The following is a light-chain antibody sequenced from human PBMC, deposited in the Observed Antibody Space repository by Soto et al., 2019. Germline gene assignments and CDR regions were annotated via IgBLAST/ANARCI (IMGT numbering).Light chain of an antibody. CDR2: EGS. CDR3: CSYTGSSFSLNV. Sequence: QSVLTQPASVSGSPGQSITISCTGTSSDVGSYNLVSWYQQHPGKAPKLMIYEGSKRPSGVSNRFSGSKSGNTASLTISGLQAEDEAVYYCCSYTGSSFSLNVFGPGTGSPS. V-gene: IGLV2-23*01. J-gene: IGLJ1*01. CDR1: SSDVGSYNL.